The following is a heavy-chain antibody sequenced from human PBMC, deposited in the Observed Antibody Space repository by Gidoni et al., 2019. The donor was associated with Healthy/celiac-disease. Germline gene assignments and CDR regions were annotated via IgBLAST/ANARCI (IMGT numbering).Heavy chain of an antibody. Sequence: QLPLVQSGAEVQKPGSSVTVSCKASVGPFSSYPIRWVRQAPGQGLEWMGGIIPIFGTADYAQKFQGRVTITADKSTSTAYMELSSLRSEDTAVYYCARDRVVPAAAYYYYYYYMDVWGKGTTVTVSS. CDR3: ARDRVVPAAAYYYYYYYMDV. CDR2: IIPIFGTA. D-gene: IGHD2-2*01. CDR1: VGPFSSYP. J-gene: IGHJ6*03. V-gene: IGHV1-69*06.